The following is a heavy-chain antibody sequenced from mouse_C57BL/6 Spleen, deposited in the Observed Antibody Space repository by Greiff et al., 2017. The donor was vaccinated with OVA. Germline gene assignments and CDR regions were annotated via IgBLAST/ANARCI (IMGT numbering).Heavy chain of an antibody. CDR3: ASIYYDYYFWFAY. CDR2: INPNNGGT. D-gene: IGHD2-4*01. V-gene: IGHV1-26*01. CDR1: GYTFTDYY. J-gene: IGHJ3*01. Sequence: VQLQQSGPELVKPGASVKISCKASGYTFTDYYMNWVKQSHGTSLEWIGDINPNNGGTSYNQKFKGKATLTLDKSSSTAYMELRSLSSEYSAVSYCASIYYDYYFWFAYWGQGTLVTVSA.